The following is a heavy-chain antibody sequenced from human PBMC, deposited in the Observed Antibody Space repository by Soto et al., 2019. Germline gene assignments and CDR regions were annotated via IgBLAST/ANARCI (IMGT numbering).Heavy chain of an antibody. D-gene: IGHD3-9*01. CDR1: GGSISSGGYY. V-gene: IGHV4-31*03. CDR3: ATTRTHYDILTGPYGMDV. J-gene: IGHJ6*02. Sequence: TLSLTCTVSGGSISSGGYYWSWIRQHPGEGLEWIGYIYYSGSTYYNPSLKSRVTISVDTSKNQFSLKLSSVTAADTAVYYCATTRTHYDILTGPYGMDVWGQGTTVTVSS. CDR2: IYYSGST.